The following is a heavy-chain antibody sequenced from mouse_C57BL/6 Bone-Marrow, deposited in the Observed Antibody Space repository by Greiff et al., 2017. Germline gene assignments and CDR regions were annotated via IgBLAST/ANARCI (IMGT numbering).Heavy chain of an antibody. J-gene: IGHJ4*01. CDR2: IDPSDSYT. V-gene: IGHV1-69*01. Sequence: QVQLQQPGAELVMPGASVKLSCKASGYTFTSYWMHWVKQRPGQGLEWIGEIDPSDSYTNYNQKFKGKSSLTVDKSSSTAYMQLSSLTSEDSAVYYCARTCSTTVVAGGYYAMDYWGQGTSVTVSS. CDR1: GYTFTSYW. CDR3: ARTCSTTVVAGGYYAMDY. D-gene: IGHD1-1*01.